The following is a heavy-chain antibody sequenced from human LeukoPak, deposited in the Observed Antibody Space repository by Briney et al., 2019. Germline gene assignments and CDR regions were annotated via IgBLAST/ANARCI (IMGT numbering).Heavy chain of an antibody. CDR2: ISGSGGST. CDR1: GFTFSSYA. V-gene: IGHV3-23*01. D-gene: IGHD6-13*01. J-gene: IGHJ3*02. CDR3: AKGRQYSSSWADAFDI. Sequence: GGSLRLSCAASGFTFSSYAMSWVRQAPGKGLEWVSAISGSGGSTYYADSVKGRFTISRDNSKNTLYLQMNSLRAEDTAVYYCAKGRQYSSSWADAFDIWGQGTMVTVSS.